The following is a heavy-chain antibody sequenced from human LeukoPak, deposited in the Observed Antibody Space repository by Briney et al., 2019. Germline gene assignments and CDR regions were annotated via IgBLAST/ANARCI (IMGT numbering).Heavy chain of an antibody. D-gene: IGHD3-22*01. CDR1: GFTFSNFA. CDR2: IRGSGGST. V-gene: IGHV3-23*01. J-gene: IGHJ4*02. Sequence: GGSLRLSCAASGFTFSNFAMSWVRQAPGKGLEWVSGIRGSGGSTYYADSVKGRFTISRDNSKNTLYLQVNSLRPDDTAVYYCTRDLTGHYSIDYWGQGTLVTVSS. CDR3: TRDLTGHYSIDY.